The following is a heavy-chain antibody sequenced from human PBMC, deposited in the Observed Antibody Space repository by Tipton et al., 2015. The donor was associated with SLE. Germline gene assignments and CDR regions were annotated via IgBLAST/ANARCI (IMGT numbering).Heavy chain of an antibody. CDR2: MSGSGDST. CDR1: GFSFISYG. J-gene: IGHJ4*02. Sequence: SLRLSCAASGFSFISYGMSWVRQAPGKGLEWVSGMSGSGDSTYYADSVKGRFTISRDNSKNTLYLQMNSLRVEDTAVYYCARDPYCSRSTCPTHFDFWGQGTLVTVSS. D-gene: IGHD2-2*01. CDR3: ARDPYCSRSTCPTHFDF. V-gene: IGHV3-23*01.